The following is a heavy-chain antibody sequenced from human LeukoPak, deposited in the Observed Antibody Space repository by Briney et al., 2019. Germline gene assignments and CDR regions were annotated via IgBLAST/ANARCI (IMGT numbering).Heavy chain of an antibody. CDR2: ISSSGGTT. J-gene: IGHJ4*02. V-gene: IGHV3-23*01. CDR3: AKVRNAWPTIFDS. Sequence: PGGSLTLSCAASGFTFSTYAVNWIRQAPGKGLEWVSAISSSGGTTYYADSVKGRFSISRDNSKNTLYLRMNSMRAEDTAIYYCAKVRNAWPTIFDSWGQGTLVTV. CDR1: GFTFSTYA. D-gene: IGHD5-24*01.